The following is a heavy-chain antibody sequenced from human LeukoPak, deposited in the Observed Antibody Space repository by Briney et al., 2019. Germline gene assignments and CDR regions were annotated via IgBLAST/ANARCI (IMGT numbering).Heavy chain of an antibody. CDR2: IYTSGST. D-gene: IGHD1-14*01. V-gene: IGHV4-61*02. CDR1: GGSISSGSYY. Sequence: PSQTLSLTCTVSGGSISSGSYYWSWIRQPAGKGLEWIGRIYTSGSTNYNPSLKSRVTISVDTSKNQFSLKLSSVTAADTAVYYCARESGIIRGPVVDWGQGTLVTVSS. J-gene: IGHJ4*02. CDR3: ARESGIIRGPVVD.